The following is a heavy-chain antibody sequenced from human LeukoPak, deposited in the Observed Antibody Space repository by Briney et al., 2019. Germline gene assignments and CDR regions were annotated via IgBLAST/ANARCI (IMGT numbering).Heavy chain of an antibody. CDR1: GFTFNSYT. Sequence: PGGSLRLSCAASGFTFNSYTLNWVRQAPGKGLEWVSSISSSSTYIYYADSVKGRFTISRDNAKNSLYLQMNSLRAEDTAVYYCARGRTMVRGLDYWGQGISVTVSS. CDR2: ISSSSTYI. D-gene: IGHD3-10*01. V-gene: IGHV3-21*01. CDR3: ARGRTMVRGLDY. J-gene: IGHJ4*02.